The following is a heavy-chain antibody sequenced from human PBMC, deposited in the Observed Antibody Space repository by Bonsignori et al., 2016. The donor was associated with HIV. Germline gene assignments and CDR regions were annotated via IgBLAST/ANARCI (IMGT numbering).Heavy chain of an antibody. CDR2: INPNPNSGGT. Sequence: WVRQAPGQGLEWMGWINPNPNSGGTKYAQRFQGRVTMTRDTSTSTAYMELSRLRSDDTAVYYCARGQQLVQYFLYYHMDVWGKGTTVTVSS. D-gene: IGHD6-6*01. V-gene: IGHV1-2*02. CDR3: ARGQQLVQYFLYYHMDV. J-gene: IGHJ6*03.